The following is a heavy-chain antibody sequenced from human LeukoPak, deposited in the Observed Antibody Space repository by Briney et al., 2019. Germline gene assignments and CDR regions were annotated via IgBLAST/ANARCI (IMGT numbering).Heavy chain of an antibody. V-gene: IGHV3-7*01. D-gene: IGHD3-22*01. CDR3: ARDATTNYYDSSGYLDY. CDR1: GFTFSSYW. CDR2: IKQDGSEK. J-gene: IGHJ4*02. Sequence: PGGSLRLSCAASGFTFSSYWKSWVRQAPGKGLEWMANIKQDGSEKYYVDSVKGRFTISRDNAKNSLYLQMNSLRAEDTAVYYCARDATTNYYDSSGYLDYWGQGTLVTVSS.